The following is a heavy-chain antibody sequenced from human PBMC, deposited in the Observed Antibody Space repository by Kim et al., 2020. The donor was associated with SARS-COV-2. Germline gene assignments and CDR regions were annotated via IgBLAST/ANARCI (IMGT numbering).Heavy chain of an antibody. CDR1: GFTFTSHD. J-gene: IGHJ3*01. V-gene: IGHV3-23*01. Sequence: GGSLRLSCGASGFTFTSHDLQWVRQAPGKGPEWNSGVSGSGDREFYAESVKGRFTISRDNSKNTVYLQLNILRAEDTAIYYCVRQVAGSNFDVWGQGT. CDR2: VSGSGDRE. CDR3: VRQVAGSNFDV. D-gene: IGHD3-10*01.